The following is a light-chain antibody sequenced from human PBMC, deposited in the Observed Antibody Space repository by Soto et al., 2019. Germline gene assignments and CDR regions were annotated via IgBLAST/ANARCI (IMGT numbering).Light chain of an antibody. V-gene: IGKV3-20*01. CDR1: QSVFSGH. CDR2: GAS. Sequence: ENVLTQSPGTLSLSPGGRATLSCRASQSVFSGHLAWYQQKPGQAPRLLIYGASSRTTGIPDRFSGSGSGTDFTLTISRLEPEDFAVYYCQQYGSSPITFGRGTRLEIK. J-gene: IGKJ5*01. CDR3: QQYGSSPIT.